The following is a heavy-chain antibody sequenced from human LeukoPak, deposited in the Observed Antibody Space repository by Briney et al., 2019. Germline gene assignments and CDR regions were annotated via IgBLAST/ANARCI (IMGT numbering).Heavy chain of an antibody. D-gene: IGHD6-19*01. V-gene: IGHV1-46*01. J-gene: IGHJ6*02. CDR3: AREGGLAVAGTGYYYYGMDV. CDR1: GYTFTSYY. Sequence: ASVKVSCKASGYTFTSYYMHWVRQAPGQGLEWMGIINPSGGSTSYAQKFQGTVTMTRDTSTSTVYMELSSLRSEDTAVYYCAREGGLAVAGTGYYYYGMDVWGQGTTVIVSS. CDR2: INPSGGST.